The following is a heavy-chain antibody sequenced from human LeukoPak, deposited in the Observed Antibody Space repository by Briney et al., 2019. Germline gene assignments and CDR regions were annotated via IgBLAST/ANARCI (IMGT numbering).Heavy chain of an antibody. V-gene: IGHV3-21*01. CDR3: TRGSYGDYEY. J-gene: IGHJ4*02. D-gene: IGHD4-17*01. CDR2: IDSSSSYI. CDR1: GFTFSSYP. Sequence: GGSLRLSCSASGFTFSSYPMNWVRQAPGKGLEWVSSIDSSSSYIYYADSVRGRFTISRDHARNSLYLRLNSLRAEDTAMYYCTRGSYGDYEYWGQGTLVTVSS.